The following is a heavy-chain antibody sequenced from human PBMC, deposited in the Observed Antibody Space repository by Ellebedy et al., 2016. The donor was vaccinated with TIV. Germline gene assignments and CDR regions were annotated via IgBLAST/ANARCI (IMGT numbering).Heavy chain of an antibody. V-gene: IGHV3-48*04. CDR2: ITDSSTI. Sequence: GESLKISCAASGFAFNSYSVNWVRQAPGKGLHWLSYITDSSTIDYADSVKGRFTISRDNAKNSLYLQMNSLRAEDTAVYYCARDQDYSFDYWGQGTLVTVSS. CDR1: GFAFNSYS. D-gene: IGHD3/OR15-3a*01. J-gene: IGHJ4*02. CDR3: ARDQDYSFDY.